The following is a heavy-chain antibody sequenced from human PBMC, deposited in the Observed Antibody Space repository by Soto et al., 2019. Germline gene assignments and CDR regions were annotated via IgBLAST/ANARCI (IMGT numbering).Heavy chain of an antibody. CDR2: IYYSGST. J-gene: IGHJ4*02. CDR3: SRHRRGYSRCYFDY. V-gene: IGHV4-39*01. D-gene: IGHD5-12*01. Sequence: QLQLQESGPGLVKPSETLSLTCTVSGGSISSSSYYWGWIRQPPGKGLEWIGSIYYSGSTYYNPSLKSRVTISIDTSRKQFSLKLSAVTAADTAVYYCSRHRRGYSRCYFDYWGQGTLVTVSS. CDR1: GGSISSSSYY.